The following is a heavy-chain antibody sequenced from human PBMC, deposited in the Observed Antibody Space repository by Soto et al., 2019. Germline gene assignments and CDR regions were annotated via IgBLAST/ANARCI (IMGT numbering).Heavy chain of an antibody. CDR3: ARVFCGSASCHSYFNY. J-gene: IGHJ4*02. CDR1: GLTVSRTQ. CDR2: INHSGST. V-gene: IGHV4-34*01. D-gene: IGHD2-2*01. Sequence: GSLRLSCAVSGLTVSRTQMSWVRQAPGKGLEWIGEINHSGSTNYNPSLKSRVTISVDTSRNQFSLKLSSVTAADTAVYYCARVFCGSASCHSYFNYWGQGTLVTVSS.